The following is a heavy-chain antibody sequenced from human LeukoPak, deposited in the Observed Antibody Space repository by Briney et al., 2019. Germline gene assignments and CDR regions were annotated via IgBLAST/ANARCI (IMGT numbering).Heavy chain of an antibody. CDR3: ARESSVVVTAGGLVY. J-gene: IGHJ4*02. V-gene: IGHV1-69*04. D-gene: IGHD2-21*02. CDR2: IIPILGIA. Sequence: GASVKVSCMASGGTFSSYTISWVRQAPGQGLEWMGRIIPILGIANYAQKFQGRVTITADKSTSTAYMELSSLRSEDTAVYYCARESSVVVTAGGLVYWGQGTLVTVSS. CDR1: GGTFSSYT.